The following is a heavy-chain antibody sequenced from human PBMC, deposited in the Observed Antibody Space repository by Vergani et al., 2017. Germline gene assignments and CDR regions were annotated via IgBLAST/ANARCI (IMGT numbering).Heavy chain of an antibody. CDR3: ASDTHSGQRADR. Sequence: QVQLLESGPGLVKPSETLSLTCSVSGGSVTSDHWSWIRQPPGKGLEWIGYISPTGIAVYNPSLKSRVTISVDTSKNQFSLKVRSVTAADTAVYYCASDTHSGQRADRWGQGILVTVTS. CDR1: GGSVTSDH. CDR2: ISPTGIA. V-gene: IGHV4-59*02. D-gene: IGHD6-19*01. J-gene: IGHJ5*02.